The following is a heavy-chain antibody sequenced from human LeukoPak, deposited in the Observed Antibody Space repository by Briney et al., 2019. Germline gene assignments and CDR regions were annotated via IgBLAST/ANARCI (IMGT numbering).Heavy chain of an antibody. CDR3: AKESGKFDY. CDR2: ISGDGVST. J-gene: IGHJ4*02. Sequence: GGSLRLSCLASGLPIADFAMHWVRQAPGKGLEWVSLISGDGVSTFYADSVKGRFSISRDNSKNSLYLEMTSLRTEDAAMYYCAKESGKFDYWGQGTLVAVSS. CDR1: GLPIADFA. V-gene: IGHV3-43*02.